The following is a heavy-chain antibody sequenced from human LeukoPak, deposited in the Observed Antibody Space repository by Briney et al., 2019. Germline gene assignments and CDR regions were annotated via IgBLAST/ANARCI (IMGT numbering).Heavy chain of an antibody. J-gene: IGHJ3*02. CDR1: GYTFTSYY. CDR2: INPSGGST. CDR3: AREIGVLRFLEWLFVPNAFDI. D-gene: IGHD3-3*01. V-gene: IGHV1-46*01. Sequence: ASVKVSCKASGYTFTSYYMHWVRQAPGQGLEWMGIINPSGGSTSYAQKFQGRVTMTRDTSTSTVYMELSSLRSEDTAVYYCAREIGVLRFLEWLFVPNAFDIWGQGTMVTVSS.